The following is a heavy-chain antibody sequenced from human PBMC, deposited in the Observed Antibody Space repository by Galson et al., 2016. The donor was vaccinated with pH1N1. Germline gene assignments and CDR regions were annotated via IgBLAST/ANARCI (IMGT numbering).Heavy chain of an antibody. V-gene: IGHV4-30-4*01. CDR2: ISYSGST. J-gene: IGHJ4*02. Sequence: TLSLTCTVSGGSITSGDYYWSWIRQPPGKGLEWIGYISYSGSTYYNPSLNSRVTISLDTSKNHFSLKLSSVTAADTPVYSCGRGRNYGDYCGQGTLVTVSS. CDR3: GRGRNYGDY. CDR1: GGSITSGDYY.